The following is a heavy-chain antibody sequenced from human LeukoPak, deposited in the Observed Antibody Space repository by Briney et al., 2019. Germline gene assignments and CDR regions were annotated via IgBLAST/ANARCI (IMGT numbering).Heavy chain of an antibody. J-gene: IGHJ4*02. CDR2: IYYSGST. V-gene: IGHV4-59*01. CDR3: ARSPPPGYSSSYLDY. CDR1: GGSISSYY. D-gene: IGHD6-19*01. Sequence: TASETLSLTCTVSGGSISSYYWSWIRQPPGKGLEWIGYIYYSGSTNYNPSLKSRVTISVDTSKNQFSLKLSSVTAADTAVYYCARSPPPGYSSSYLDYWGQGTLVTVSS.